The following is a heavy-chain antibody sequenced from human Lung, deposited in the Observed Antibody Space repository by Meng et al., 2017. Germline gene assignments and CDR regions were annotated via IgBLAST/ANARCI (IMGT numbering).Heavy chain of an antibody. D-gene: IGHD4-11*01. CDR1: GGSFSDYY. Sequence: QVQLQQWGAGRLKPSETLSLTCVVSGGSFSDYYGSWIRQPPGKGLEWIGEINHSGSTNYNPSLESRATISVDTSQNNLSLKLSSVTAADSAVYYCARGPTTMAHDFDYWGQGTLVTVSS. CDR2: INHSGST. J-gene: IGHJ4*02. V-gene: IGHV4-34*01. CDR3: ARGPTTMAHDFDY.